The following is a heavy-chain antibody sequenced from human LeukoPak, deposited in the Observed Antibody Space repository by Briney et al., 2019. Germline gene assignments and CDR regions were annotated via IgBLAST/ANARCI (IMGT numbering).Heavy chain of an antibody. V-gene: IGHV3-7*01. Sequence: PGGSLRLSCAASGFTFSIYWMSWVRQAPGKGLEWVANIKQDGSEKYYVDSVKGRFTISRDNAKNSLYLQMNSLRAEDTAVYYCARGVTTSDYWGQGTLVTVSS. J-gene: IGHJ4*02. CDR2: IKQDGSEK. CDR1: GFTFSIYW. CDR3: ARGVTTSDY. D-gene: IGHD4-11*01.